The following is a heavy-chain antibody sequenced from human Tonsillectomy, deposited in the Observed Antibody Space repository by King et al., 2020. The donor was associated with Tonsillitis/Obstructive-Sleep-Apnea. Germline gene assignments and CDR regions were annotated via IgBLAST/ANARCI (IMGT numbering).Heavy chain of an antibody. Sequence: PQLQESGPGLVKPSETLSLTCTVSGGSISSSSYYWGWIRQPPGKGLEWIGSIYYSGSTYYNPSLKSRVTISVDTSKNQFSLKVSSVTAADTAVYYCARPDTPMVTFDYWGQGTLVTVSS. J-gene: IGHJ4*02. V-gene: IGHV4-39*01. CDR2: IYYSGST. CDR3: ARPDTPMVTFDY. D-gene: IGHD5-18*01. CDR1: GGSISSSSYY.